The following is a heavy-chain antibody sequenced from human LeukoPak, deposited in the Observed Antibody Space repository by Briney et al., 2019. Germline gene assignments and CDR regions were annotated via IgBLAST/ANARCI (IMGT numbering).Heavy chain of an antibody. Sequence: PGGSLRLSCAASGFTFSSYSMNWVRQAPGKGLEWVSYISSSSSTIYYADSVKGRFTISRDNAKNSLYLQMNSLRAEDTAVYYCARDLVIAAADPFDYWGQGTLVTVSS. CDR1: GFTFSSYS. V-gene: IGHV3-48*01. D-gene: IGHD6-13*01. CDR2: ISSSSSTI. CDR3: ARDLVIAAADPFDY. J-gene: IGHJ4*02.